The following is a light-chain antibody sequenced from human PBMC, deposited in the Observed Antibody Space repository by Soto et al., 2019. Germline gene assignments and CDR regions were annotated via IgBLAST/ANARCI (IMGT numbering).Light chain of an antibody. CDR2: DVS. CDR1: QRISSW. V-gene: IGKV1-5*02. J-gene: IGKJ1*01. Sequence: DIQMTQSPSTLSASVGDRVTIICRARQRISSWLAWYQQKPGKAPNLLIYDVSSLQGGVPSRFSGSGSGTEFTLTISSLQPDDFAPYYCQQYNGSSWTFGQGNKVDI. CDR3: QQYNGSSWT.